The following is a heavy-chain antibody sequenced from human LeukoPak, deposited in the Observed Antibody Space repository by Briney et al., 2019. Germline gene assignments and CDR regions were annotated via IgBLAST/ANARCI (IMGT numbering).Heavy chain of an antibody. V-gene: IGHV3-53*05. CDR1: GFTVSSDY. Sequence: GGSLRLSCAASGFTVSSDYMNWVRQAPGKGLEWVSVIQSGGTTYYADSVKGRFTISRDNSKNTLYLQMNSLRAEDTAVYYCAKGIAAADYWGQGTLVTVSS. CDR3: AKGIAAADY. CDR2: IQSGGTT. J-gene: IGHJ4*02. D-gene: IGHD6-13*01.